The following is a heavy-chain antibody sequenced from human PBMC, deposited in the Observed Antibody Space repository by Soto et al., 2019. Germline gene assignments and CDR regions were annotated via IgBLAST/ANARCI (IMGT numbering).Heavy chain of an antibody. CDR1: GGSISSYY. Sequence: SETLSLTCTVSGGSISSYYWSWIRQPPGKGLEWIGYIYYSGSTNYNPSLKSRVTISVDTSKNQFSLKLSSVTAADTAVYYCARLFRVGLEYQPYYFDYWGQGTLVTVSS. CDR3: ARLFRVGLEYQPYYFDY. J-gene: IGHJ4*02. D-gene: IGHD2-2*01. V-gene: IGHV4-59*08. CDR2: IYYSGST.